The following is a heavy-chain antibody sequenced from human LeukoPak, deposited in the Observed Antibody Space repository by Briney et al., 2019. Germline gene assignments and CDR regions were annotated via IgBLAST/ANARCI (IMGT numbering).Heavy chain of an antibody. Sequence: GGSLRLSCAAAGFTFSSYWMSWVRQAPGKGLEWVASIKQDGSEKYCVDSVKGRFTISRDNAKNSLYLQMNSLRAEDTAVYYCAREFSSGWYYFDYWGRGTLVTVSS. CDR1: GFTFSSYW. D-gene: IGHD6-19*01. V-gene: IGHV3-7*01. J-gene: IGHJ4*02. CDR3: AREFSSGWYYFDY. CDR2: IKQDGSEK.